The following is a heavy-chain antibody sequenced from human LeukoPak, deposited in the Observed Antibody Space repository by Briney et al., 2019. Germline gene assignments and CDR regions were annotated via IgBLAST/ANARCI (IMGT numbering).Heavy chain of an antibody. V-gene: IGHV1-8*01. CDR3: ARGHHSLGYCIVGYCSGGSWSEFDY. CDR2: MNPNSGNT. J-gene: IGHJ4*02. Sequence: EASVKVSCKASGYTFTSYDINWVRQATGQGLEWMGWMNPNSGNTGYAQKFQGRVTMTRNTSISTAYMELSSLRSEDTAVYYCARGHHSLGYCIVGYCSGGSWSEFDYWGQGTLVTVSS. CDR1: GYTFTSYD. D-gene: IGHD2-15*01.